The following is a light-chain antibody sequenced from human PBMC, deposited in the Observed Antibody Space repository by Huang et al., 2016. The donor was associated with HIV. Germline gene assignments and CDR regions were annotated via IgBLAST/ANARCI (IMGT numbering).Light chain of an antibody. CDR3: QKYDSAPRT. V-gene: IGKV1-27*01. CDR1: RDISTF. J-gene: IGKJ1*01. Sequence: MTQSPPSLSASIGDRVTLTCRASRDISTFLAWYQQKPGKPPRLLISAASILPAGVPSRFSGGGSGTNFTLTVSSLQPEDVANYYCQKYDSAPRTFGQGTKLEL. CDR2: AAS.